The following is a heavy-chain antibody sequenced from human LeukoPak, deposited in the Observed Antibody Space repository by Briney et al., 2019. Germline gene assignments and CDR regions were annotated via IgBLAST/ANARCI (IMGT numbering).Heavy chain of an antibody. CDR2: IIRIFGTA. CDR1: GGTFSSYD. Sequence: SVKVSCKASGGTFSSYDISWVRQAPGQGLEWMGGIIRIFGTANYAQKFQGRVTITADESTSTAYMELSSLRSEDTAVYYCARITMVRGVPGEFDPWGQGTLVTVSS. V-gene: IGHV1-69*13. J-gene: IGHJ5*02. D-gene: IGHD3-10*01. CDR3: ARITMVRGVPGEFDP.